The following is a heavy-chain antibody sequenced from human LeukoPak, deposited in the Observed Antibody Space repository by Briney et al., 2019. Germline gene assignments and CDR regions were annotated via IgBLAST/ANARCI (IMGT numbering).Heavy chain of an antibody. CDR2: ISVSGGST. D-gene: IGHD1-7*01. CDR3: AKAKYITGTTLGFDY. J-gene: IGHJ4*02. V-gene: IGHV3-23*01. Sequence: GGSVRLSCAASGFTFSTYAMNWVRQAPGKGLEWVSAISVSGGSTYYADSVKGRFSISRDNSKNTLYLQMNSLRAEDTAVYYCAKAKYITGTTLGFDYWGQGTLVTVSS. CDR1: GFTFSTYA.